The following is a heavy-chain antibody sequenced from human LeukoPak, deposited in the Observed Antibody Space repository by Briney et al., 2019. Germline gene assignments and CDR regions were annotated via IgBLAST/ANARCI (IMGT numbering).Heavy chain of an antibody. CDR1: GFTVSGNY. D-gene: IGHD6-13*01. CDR3: ARVPQGSSWPYYFDY. CDR2: LYSGGTT. J-gene: IGHJ4*02. V-gene: IGHV3-66*01. Sequence: GGSLRLSCAISGFTVSGNYMNWVRQAPGKGLEWVSVLYSGGTTSYADSVKGRFTISRDNSKNTLYLQMNSLRAEDTAVYYCARVPQGSSWPYYFDYWGQGTLVTVSS.